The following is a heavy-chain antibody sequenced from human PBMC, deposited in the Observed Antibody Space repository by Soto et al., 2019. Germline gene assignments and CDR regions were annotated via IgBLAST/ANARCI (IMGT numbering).Heavy chain of an antibody. CDR2: IWYDGSNK. CDR3: ARDGVVVDTGNWFDP. Sequence: QVQLVESGGGVVQPGRSLRLSCAASGFTFSSYGMHWVRQAPGKGLEWVAVIWYDGSNKYYADSVKGRFTISRDNSKNTLYLQMNSQRAEDTAVYYCARDGVVVDTGNWFDPWGQGTLVTVSS. D-gene: IGHD3-22*01. CDR1: GFTFSSYG. J-gene: IGHJ5*02. V-gene: IGHV3-33*01.